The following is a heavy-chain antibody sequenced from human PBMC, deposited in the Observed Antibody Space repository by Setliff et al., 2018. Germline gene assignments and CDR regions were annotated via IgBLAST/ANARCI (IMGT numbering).Heavy chain of an antibody. CDR2: INHSGST. D-gene: IGHD3-10*01. Sequence: NPSETLSLTCAVYDGSFSDYYWSWIRQPPGKGLEWIGEINHSGSTNYKSSLKSRVAISVDTSKNQFSLKLNSVTAADTAVYYCARRWNFGPYGSGIHDAFDMWGQGTMVTV. V-gene: IGHV4-34*01. CDR3: ARRWNFGPYGSGIHDAFDM. CDR1: DGSFSDYY. J-gene: IGHJ3*02.